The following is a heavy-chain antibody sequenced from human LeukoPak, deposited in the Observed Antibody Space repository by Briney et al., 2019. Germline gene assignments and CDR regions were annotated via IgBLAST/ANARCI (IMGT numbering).Heavy chain of an antibody. V-gene: IGHV4-4*07. CDR2: IYTSGST. J-gene: IGHJ6*03. D-gene: IGHD5-12*01. CDR3: ARSGGYDSNYYYYYMDV. CDR1: GGSISSYY. Sequence: SETLSLTCTVSGGSISSYYWSWIRQPAGKGLEWIGRIYTSGSTNYNPSLKSRVTMSVDTSKNQFSLKLSSVTAADTAVYYCARSGGYDSNYYYYYMDVWGKGTTVTISS.